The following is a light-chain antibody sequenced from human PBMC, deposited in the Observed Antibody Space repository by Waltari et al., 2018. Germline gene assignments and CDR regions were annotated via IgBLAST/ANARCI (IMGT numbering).Light chain of an antibody. CDR3: QQYGSSPQT. CDR2: GAS. Sequence: EIVLTQSPGTLSLSPGERATLSCRASQSVSSSYLAWYQQKPGQAPRLLIYGASSRATCIPDRFSGSGSGKDFTLNISRLEPEDFAVYFCQQYGSSPQTFGQGTKVEIK. V-gene: IGKV3-20*01. J-gene: IGKJ1*01. CDR1: QSVSSSY.